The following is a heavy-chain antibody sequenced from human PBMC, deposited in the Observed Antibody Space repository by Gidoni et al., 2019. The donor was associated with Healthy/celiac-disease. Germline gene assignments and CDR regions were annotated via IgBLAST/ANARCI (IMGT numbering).Heavy chain of an antibody. V-gene: IGHV4-30-4*01. Sequence: QVQLQESCPGLVKPSQTLSLTCTVSGGSIRSGHYYWSWIRQPPGKGLEWIGYIYYSGSTYYSPSLKSRVTISVDTSKNQFSLKLSSVTAADTAVYYCATYSGYDYVNPFDYWGQGTLVTVSS. J-gene: IGHJ4*02. D-gene: IGHD5-12*01. CDR2: IYYSGST. CDR1: GGSIRSGHYY. CDR3: ATYSGYDYVNPFDY.